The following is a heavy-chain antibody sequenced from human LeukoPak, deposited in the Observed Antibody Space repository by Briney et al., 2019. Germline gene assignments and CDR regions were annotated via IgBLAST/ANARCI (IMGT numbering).Heavy chain of an antibody. CDR2: VYYSGTT. V-gene: IGHV4-61*01. Sequence: SETLSLTCTVSGGSVSSGSYYWSWIRQPPGRELEWIGYVYYSGTTNYNPSLNSRVTISVDTSKNQFSLKLSSVTATDTAVYYCASVPQESYCSGGTCYHPYYGMDVWGQGTTVTVSS. CDR1: GGSVSSGSYY. CDR3: ASVPQESYCSGGTCYHPYYGMDV. D-gene: IGHD2-15*01. J-gene: IGHJ6*02.